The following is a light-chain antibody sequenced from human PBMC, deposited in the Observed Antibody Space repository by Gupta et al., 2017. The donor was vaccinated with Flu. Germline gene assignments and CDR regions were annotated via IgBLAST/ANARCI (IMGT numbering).Light chain of an antibody. Sequence: EMVMTQSPATLSVSPGERATLSCRASQSVGSNLAWYQQKPGQAPRLLIYGASTRATGIPARFTGSGSGTEFTLSISSLQSEDFAVYYCQHYNNWRPTFGQGTKVEIK. J-gene: IGKJ1*01. CDR3: QHYNNWRPT. CDR2: GAS. CDR1: QSVGSN. V-gene: IGKV3-15*01.